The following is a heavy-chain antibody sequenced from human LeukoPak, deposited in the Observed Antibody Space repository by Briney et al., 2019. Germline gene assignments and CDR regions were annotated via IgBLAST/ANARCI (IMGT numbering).Heavy chain of an antibody. CDR3: AKDLAVAGKTPYYYHYYGMDV. CDR2: ISYDGSNK. CDR1: GFTFSSYG. D-gene: IGHD6-19*01. J-gene: IGHJ6*02. Sequence: GGSLRLSCAASGFTFSSYGMHWVRQAPGKGLEWVAVISYDGSNKYYADSVKGRFTISRDNSKNTLYLQMNSLRAEDTTVYYCAKDLAVAGKTPYYYHYYGMDVWGQGTTVTVSS. V-gene: IGHV3-30*18.